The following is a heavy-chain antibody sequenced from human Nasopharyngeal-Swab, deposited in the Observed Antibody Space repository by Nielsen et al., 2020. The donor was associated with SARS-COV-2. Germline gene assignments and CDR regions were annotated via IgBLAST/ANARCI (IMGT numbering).Heavy chain of an antibody. CDR2: ISDGGDST. CDR3: AKLAVTVYWYFDV. CDR1: GFNVSNNY. V-gene: IGHV3-23*01. J-gene: IGHJ2*01. Sequence: GESLKISCAASGFNVSNNYMTWVRQAPGKGLEWVSSISDGGDSTFYADSVKGRFTISRDNSENTLYLQMSSLRADDTAVYYCAKLAVTVYWYFDVWGPGTLLTVSS.